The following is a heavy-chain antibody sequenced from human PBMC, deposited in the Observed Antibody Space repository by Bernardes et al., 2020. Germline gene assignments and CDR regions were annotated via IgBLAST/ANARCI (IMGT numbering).Heavy chain of an antibody. D-gene: IGHD2-15*01. Sequence: ASVKVSCKASGYTFTSYGISWVRQAPGQGLEWMGWISAYNGNTNYAQKLQGRVTMTTDTSTSTAYMELRSLRSDDTAVYYCAGVVVVAATLDYYYGMDDWGQGTTVTVSS. CDR1: GYTFTSYG. CDR2: ISAYNGNT. V-gene: IGHV1-18*01. CDR3: AGVVVVAATLDYYYGMDD. J-gene: IGHJ6*02.